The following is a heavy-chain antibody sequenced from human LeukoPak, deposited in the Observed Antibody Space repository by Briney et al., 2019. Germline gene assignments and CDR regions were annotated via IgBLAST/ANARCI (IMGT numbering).Heavy chain of an antibody. Sequence: GGSLRLSCAASGFTFSSYWMSWVRQAPGKGLEWVANIRQDGSEKYYVDSVKGRFTISRDNAKNSLYLQMNSLRAEDTAVYYCARARYSSSIDYWGQGTLVTVSS. CDR2: IRQDGSEK. CDR3: ARARYSSSIDY. D-gene: IGHD6-13*01. V-gene: IGHV3-7*03. CDR1: GFTFSSYW. J-gene: IGHJ4*02.